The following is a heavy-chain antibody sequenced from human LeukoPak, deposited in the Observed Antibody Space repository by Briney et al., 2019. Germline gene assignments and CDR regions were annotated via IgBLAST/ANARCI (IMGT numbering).Heavy chain of an antibody. V-gene: IGHV3-23*01. J-gene: IGHJ4*02. D-gene: IGHD6-13*01. CDR1: GFTFSSYA. Sequence: GSLRLSCAASGFTFSSYAMSWVRQAPGKGLQWVSSISGSGTSTYYADSVKGRFTISRGNSKNTLFLQMNSLRADDTAVYYCAKERYSSSWYVFDYWGQGSLVTVSS. CDR3: AKERYSSSWYVFDY. CDR2: ISGSGTST.